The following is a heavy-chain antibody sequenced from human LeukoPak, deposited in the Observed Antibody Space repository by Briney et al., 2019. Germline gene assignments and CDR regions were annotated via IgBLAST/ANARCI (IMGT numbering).Heavy chain of an antibody. V-gene: IGHV4-38-2*01. CDR2: IYHSGST. Sequence: SETLSLTCAVSGYSISSGYYWGWIRQPPGKGREWIGSIYHSGSTYYNPSLKSRVTISVDTSKNQFSLKLSSVTAADTAVYYCAVDRGYSYGSDYWGQGTLVTVSS. CDR3: AVDRGYSYGSDY. CDR1: GYSISSGYY. J-gene: IGHJ4*02. D-gene: IGHD5-18*01.